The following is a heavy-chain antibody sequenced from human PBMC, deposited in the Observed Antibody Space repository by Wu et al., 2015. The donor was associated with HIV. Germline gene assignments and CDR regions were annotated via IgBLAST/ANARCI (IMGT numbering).Heavy chain of an antibody. CDR1: GYTFTTYD. V-gene: IGHV1-8*01. CDR3: ARVFHYFGSGRGLGY. CDR2: MNPNSGNT. D-gene: IGHD3-10*01. J-gene: IGHJ4*02. Sequence: QVQLVQSGAEVKKPGASVKVSCEASGYTFTTYDINWVRQAPGQGLEWMGWMNPNSGNTGYAQKFQGRVTMTRNTSISTAYMELSSLRSEDTAVYYCARVFHYFGSGRGLGYWGQGTLVTVSS.